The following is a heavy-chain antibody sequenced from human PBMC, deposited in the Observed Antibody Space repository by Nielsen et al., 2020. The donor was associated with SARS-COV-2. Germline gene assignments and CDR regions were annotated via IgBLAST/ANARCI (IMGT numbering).Heavy chain of an antibody. CDR2: ISASGGST. CDR3: ARDGVVRGDALDL. Sequence: GESLKISCIASGFTFNIYAMAWVRRTPGRGLQWVSGISASGGSTYYTDSVKGRFSISRDNSKNTLFLLMHSLRVEDTAVYYCARDGVVRGDALDLWGQGTMVTVSS. CDR1: GFTFNIYA. D-gene: IGHD3-10*01. J-gene: IGHJ3*01. V-gene: IGHV3-23*01.